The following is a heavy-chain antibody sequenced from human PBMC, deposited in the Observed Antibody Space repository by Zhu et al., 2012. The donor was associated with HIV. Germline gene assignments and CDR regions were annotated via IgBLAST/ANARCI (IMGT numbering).Heavy chain of an antibody. D-gene: IGHD2-8*02. V-gene: IGHV4-30-4*08. CDR3: ARYCTGGGCSNHAFDL. CDR1: GGSVSY. J-gene: IGHJ3*01. CDR2: IHYTGTA. Sequence: QVQLQESGPGLVKPSQTLSLTCSFSGGSVSYWSWVRQSPGKVLEWIGYIHYTGTAYYNPSLNGRVSMSVETSKNQFSLKLSSVTAADTAVYYCARYCTGGGCSNHAFDLWGQGQWSPSLQ.